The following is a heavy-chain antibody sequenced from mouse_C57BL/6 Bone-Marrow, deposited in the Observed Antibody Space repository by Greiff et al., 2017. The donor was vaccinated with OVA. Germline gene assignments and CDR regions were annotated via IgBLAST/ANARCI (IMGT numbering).Heavy chain of an antibody. CDR2: IYPRDGST. CDR1: GYTFTSYD. Sequence: QVQLQQSGPELVKPGASVKLSCKASGYTFTSYDINWVKQRPGQGLEWIGWIYPRDGSTKYNEKFKGKATLTVDTSSSTAYMELHSLTSEDSAVYFCATLSMMVTTGAWCAYWGQGTLVTVSA. D-gene: IGHD2-3*01. CDR3: ATLSMMVTTGAWCAY. V-gene: IGHV1-85*01. J-gene: IGHJ3*01.